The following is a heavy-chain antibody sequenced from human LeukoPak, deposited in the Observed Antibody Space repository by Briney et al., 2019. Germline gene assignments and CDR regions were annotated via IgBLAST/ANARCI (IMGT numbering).Heavy chain of an antibody. CDR1: GFIFNNYA. J-gene: IGHJ4*02. Sequence: GGSLRLSCAASGFIFNNYAMNWVRQASGKGLEWVSGISGLGGSAYYAASVKGRFTISRDNSGNRVFLQLNSLRVEDTAVYYCARRGGSSWSSFDYWGQGTLVTVSS. CDR3: ARRGGSSWSSFDY. CDR2: ISGLGGSA. D-gene: IGHD6-13*01. V-gene: IGHV3-23*01.